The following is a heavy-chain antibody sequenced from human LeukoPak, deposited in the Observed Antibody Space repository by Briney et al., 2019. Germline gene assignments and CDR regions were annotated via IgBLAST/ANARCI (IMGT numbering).Heavy chain of an antibody. CDR2: INWNGGST. CDR3: ARGLYYYDSSGYYYLGY. V-gene: IGHV3-20*04. J-gene: IGHJ4*02. CDR1: GFTFDDYG. Sequence: GGSPRLSCAASGFTFDDYGMSWVRQAPGKGLEWVSGINWNGGSTGYADSVKGRFTISRDNAKNSLYLQMNSLRAEDTALYYCARGLYYYDSSGYYYLGYWGQGTLVTVSS. D-gene: IGHD3-22*01.